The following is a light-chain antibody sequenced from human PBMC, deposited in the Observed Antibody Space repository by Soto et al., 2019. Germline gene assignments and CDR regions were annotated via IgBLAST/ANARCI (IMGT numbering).Light chain of an antibody. CDR1: QRVLYSSNNKNY. J-gene: IGKJ4*01. V-gene: IGKV4-1*01. Sequence: DIVLTQSPASLAVSLGERATINCKSSQRVLYSSNNKNYLAWYQQKPGQPPKLLIYWASTRESGVPDRFSGSGAGTDFTLTISSLQAEDVAVYYCHQYNSTPLTFGGGTKVEIK. CDR2: WAS. CDR3: HQYNSTPLT.